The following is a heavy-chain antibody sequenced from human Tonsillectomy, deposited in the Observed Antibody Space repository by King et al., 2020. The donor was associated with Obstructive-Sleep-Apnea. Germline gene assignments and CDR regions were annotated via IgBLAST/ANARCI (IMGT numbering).Heavy chain of an antibody. J-gene: IGHJ5*02. V-gene: IGHV4-34*01. CDR1: GGSFSDYY. D-gene: IGHD6-13*01. CDR3: ARGSGAADVNWFDP. Sequence: VQLQQWGAGLLKPSETLSLSCAVYGGSFSDYYWSWIRQSPGKGLEWIGEINHSGTTNYNPSLKSRVNTSVDMSKNQFSLKLTSVTAADTAVYYCARGSGAADVNWFDPWGQGALVTVSS. CDR2: INHSGTT.